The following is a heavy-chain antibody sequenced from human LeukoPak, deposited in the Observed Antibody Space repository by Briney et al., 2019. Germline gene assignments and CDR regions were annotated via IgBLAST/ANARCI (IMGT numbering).Heavy chain of an antibody. CDR3: ARDDALVATGSFDY. D-gene: IGHD5-12*01. J-gene: IGHJ4*02. Sequence: ASVRVSSKASGYTFTSYGINWVRQAPGQGVERMGWISAYNGNPNYAQKLQGRVTMTTDTSTSTAYMELRSLRSDDTAVYYCARDDALVATGSFDYWGQGTLVTVSS. CDR2: ISAYNGNP. V-gene: IGHV1-18*01. CDR1: GYTFTSYG.